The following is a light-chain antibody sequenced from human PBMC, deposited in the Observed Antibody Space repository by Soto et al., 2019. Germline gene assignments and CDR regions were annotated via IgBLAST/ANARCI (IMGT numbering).Light chain of an antibody. CDR3: EQYTDWPPWT. CDR1: QGVSSR. Sequence: EIVMTQSPATLAVSPGERATLSCRASQGVSSRLAWYQQKPGQAPRLLIYDVSTRASDPPARFSGSGSGTEFTLTISSLQSEDFAIYYCEQYTDWPPWTFGQGTKVEIK. V-gene: IGKV3-15*01. CDR2: DVS. J-gene: IGKJ1*01.